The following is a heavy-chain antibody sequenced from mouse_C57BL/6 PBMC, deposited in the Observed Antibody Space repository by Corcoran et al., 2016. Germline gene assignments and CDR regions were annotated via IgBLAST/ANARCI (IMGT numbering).Heavy chain of an antibody. CDR2: IYPRSGNT. Sequence: QVQLQQSGAELARPGASVKLSCKASGYTFTSYGISWVKQRTGQGLEWIGEIYPRSGNTYYNEKFKGKATLTADKSSSTAYMELRSLTSEDSAVYFCARRGYYDSSLYAIDYWGQGTSVTVSS. V-gene: IGHV1-81*01. CDR3: ARRGYYDSSLYAIDY. CDR1: GYTFTSYG. J-gene: IGHJ4*01. D-gene: IGHD1-1*01.